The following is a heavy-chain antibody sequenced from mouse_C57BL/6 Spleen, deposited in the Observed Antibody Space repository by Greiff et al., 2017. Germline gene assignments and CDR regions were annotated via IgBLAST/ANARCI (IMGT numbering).Heavy chain of an antibody. J-gene: IGHJ3*01. CDR2: ISYDGSN. CDR3: ARDFGDYDAAWFAY. CDR1: GYSITSGYY. Sequence: EVQLQESGPGLVKPSQSLSLTCSVTGYSITSGYYWNWIRQFPGNKLEWMGYISYDGSNNYNPSLKNRISITRDTSKNKFFLKLNSVTPEDTATYYCARDFGDYDAAWFAYWGQGTLVTVSA. V-gene: IGHV3-6*01. D-gene: IGHD2-4*01.